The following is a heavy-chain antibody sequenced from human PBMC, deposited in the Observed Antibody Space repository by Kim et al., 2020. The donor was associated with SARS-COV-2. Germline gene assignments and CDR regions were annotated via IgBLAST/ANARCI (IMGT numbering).Heavy chain of an antibody. CDR1: GYTFTHYY. Sequence: ASVKVSCTASGYTFTHYYVHWVRQAPGQGLEWMGIINPSVGSTSYAQKFQGRVSMPRDTSTSTVYMELSSLRSDDTAVYYCARGGSLYGDYVGYWYFDLWGRGTLVTVSS. CDR2: INPSVGST. D-gene: IGHD4-17*01. CDR3: ARGGSLYGDYVGYWYFDL. V-gene: IGHV1-46*01. J-gene: IGHJ2*01.